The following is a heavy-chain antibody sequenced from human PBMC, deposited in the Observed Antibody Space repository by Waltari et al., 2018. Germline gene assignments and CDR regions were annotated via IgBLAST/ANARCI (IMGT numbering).Heavy chain of an antibody. CDR3: ARADTSTSYFYYYMDV. J-gene: IGHJ6*03. Sequence: QVQLQESGPGLVKPSETLSLTCTVSGGSTSTYYWSWVRQSPGKGLEWIGYIHYSGSSVYNPSLRSRVAISLDTPHNQFSLRLRSVTAADAAIYYCARADTSTSYFYYYMDVWGKGTTVTVSS. V-gene: IGHV4-59*01. CDR2: IHYSGSS. CDR1: GGSTSTYY. D-gene: IGHD1-26*01.